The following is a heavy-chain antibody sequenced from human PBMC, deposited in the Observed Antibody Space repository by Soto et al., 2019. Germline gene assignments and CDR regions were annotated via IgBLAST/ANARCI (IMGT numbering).Heavy chain of an antibody. CDR1: GDSISSRSYY. Sequence: SETLSLTCTVTGDSISSRSYYWGWIRQPPGKGLEWIGSIYYSGKTYNNPALSSRVSMSIDTAKDQFPLKLKSVTAADKAMDFYARPRTEVVTQANFDVWGPGTLVTVSS. J-gene: IGHJ4*02. CDR3: ARPRTEVVTQANFDV. V-gene: IGHV4-39*01. D-gene: IGHD2-21*02. CDR2: IYYSGKT.